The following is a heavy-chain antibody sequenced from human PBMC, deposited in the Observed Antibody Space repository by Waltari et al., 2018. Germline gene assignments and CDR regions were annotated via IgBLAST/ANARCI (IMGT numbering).Heavy chain of an antibody. CDR2: ISYTGST. J-gene: IGHJ4*02. V-gene: IGHV4-59*01. Sequence: QVQLQESGPGLVKPSETLSLTCTISGGSISSYYWSWIRQPPGKRLEWHGYISYTGSTNYNPSLKGRITMLVDTSKNQFSLRLTSVTAADTAVYYCARHYGTGTYPLDYWGQGTLVTVSS. CDR3: ARHYGTGTYPLDY. D-gene: IGHD3-10*01. CDR1: GGSISSYY.